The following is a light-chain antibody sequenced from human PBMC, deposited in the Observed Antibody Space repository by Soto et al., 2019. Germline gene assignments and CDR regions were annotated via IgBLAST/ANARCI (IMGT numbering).Light chain of an antibody. CDR1: QSVSSSY. J-gene: IGKJ3*01. CDR3: QQYGSSPRFT. CDR2: GAS. Sequence: EIVLTKSPGTLSLSPGERATLSCRASQSVSSSYLAWYQQKPGQAPRLLIDGASSRATGIPDRVSGSGSGTDFTLTISRLEPEDFAVYYCQQYGSSPRFTFGPGTKVDIK. V-gene: IGKV3-20*01.